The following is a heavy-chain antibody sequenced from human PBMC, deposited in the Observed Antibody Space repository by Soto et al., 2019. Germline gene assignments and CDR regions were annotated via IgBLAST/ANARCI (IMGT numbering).Heavy chain of an antibody. CDR3: AIDFCGLMELPTRFDF. V-gene: IGHV3-23*01. CDR2: ISGSGGST. CDR1: GFTFSSHA. Sequence: GGSLRHSCAASGFTFSSHAMSWVRQAPGKGLEWVSAISGSGGSTYYADSVKGRFTISRDNSKNTLYLQMNSLRAEDTAVYYCAIDFCGLMELPTRFDFPGQRTLVTVSA. D-gene: IGHD1-26*01. J-gene: IGHJ4*02.